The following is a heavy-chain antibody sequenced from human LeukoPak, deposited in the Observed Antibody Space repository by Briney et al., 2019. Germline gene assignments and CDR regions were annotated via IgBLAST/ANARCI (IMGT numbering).Heavy chain of an antibody. CDR2: ISHSGST. Sequence: SETLSLTCAVYGGSFSGYYWSWIRQPPGKGLEWIGEISHSGSTNYNPSLKSRVTISVDTSKNQFSLKLSSVTAADTAVYYCARGDRITMVRGVIISPSPYYFDYWGQGTLVTASS. V-gene: IGHV4-34*01. D-gene: IGHD3-10*01. CDR3: ARGDRITMVRGVIISPSPYYFDY. CDR1: GGSFSGYY. J-gene: IGHJ4*02.